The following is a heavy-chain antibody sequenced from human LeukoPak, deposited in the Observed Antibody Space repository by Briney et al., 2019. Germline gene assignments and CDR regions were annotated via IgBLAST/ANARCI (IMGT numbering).Heavy chain of an antibody. CDR3: ARDIRKYYYMDV. Sequence: AGGSLRLSCAASGFTFSSYEMNWVRQAPGKGLEWVSYISSSGSTIYYADSVKGRFTISRDNSKNTLYLQMNSLRDEDTAVYYCARDIRKYYYMDVWGKGTTVTVSS. CDR1: GFTFSSYE. D-gene: IGHD1-14*01. J-gene: IGHJ6*03. CDR2: ISSSGSTI. V-gene: IGHV3-48*03.